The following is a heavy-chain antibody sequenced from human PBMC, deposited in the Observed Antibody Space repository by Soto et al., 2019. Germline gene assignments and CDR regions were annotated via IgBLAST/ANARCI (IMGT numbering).Heavy chain of an antibody. J-gene: IGHJ4*02. CDR3: AHGSITMVRGVIIPTFDY. Sequence: TLSLTCAVSGSSISSGRYSWSWIRQPPGKALEWLALIYWDDDKRYSPSLKSRLTITKDTSKNQVVLTMTNMDPVDTATYYCAHGSITMVRGVIIPTFDYWGQGTLVTVSS. CDR2: IYWDDDK. D-gene: IGHD3-10*01. V-gene: IGHV2-5*08. CDR1: GSSISSGRYS.